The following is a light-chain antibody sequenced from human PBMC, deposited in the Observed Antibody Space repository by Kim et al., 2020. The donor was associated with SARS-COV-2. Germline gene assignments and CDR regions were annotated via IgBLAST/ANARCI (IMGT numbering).Light chain of an antibody. CDR1: NIGSKS. CDR3: QVWDSSNDHQV. J-gene: IGLJ3*02. V-gene: IGLV3-21*04. CDR2: YDS. Sequence: APKKTARIPCGGNNIGSKSVHWYQQKPGQAPVLVLYYDSDRPSGIPERFSGSKSGNTATLTISWVEAGDEADYYCQVWDSSNDHQVFGGGTKLTVL.